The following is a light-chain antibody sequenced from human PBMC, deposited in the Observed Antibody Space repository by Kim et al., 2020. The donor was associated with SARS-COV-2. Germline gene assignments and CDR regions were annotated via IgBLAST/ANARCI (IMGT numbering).Light chain of an antibody. CDR1: SGEFGCYDY. Sequence: TRYCTGTSGEFGCYDYICWEQRYPGRAPRLMLYDVSTRPSGVSDRFSGSRFGNTASLPISGLRAGDGADYSGNSCRHGDIVLFGGGTQLTFL. J-gene: IGLJ7*01. CDR2: DVS. CDR3: NSCRHGDIVL. V-gene: IGLV2-14*04.